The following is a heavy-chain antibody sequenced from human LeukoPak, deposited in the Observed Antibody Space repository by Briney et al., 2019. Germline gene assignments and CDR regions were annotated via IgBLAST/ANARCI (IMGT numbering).Heavy chain of an antibody. V-gene: IGHV3-48*02. CDR2: ISSGGSTI. D-gene: IGHD1-14*01. Sequence: PGGSLRLSCAASGFSFSHYSMNWVRQAPGKGLEWVAYISSGGSTIYYSDSVKGRFTISRDNAKNSLYLQMNSLRDEDTAVYYCARDGNPSESWGQGTLVTVSS. J-gene: IGHJ4*02. CDR3: ARDGNPSES. CDR1: GFSFSHYS.